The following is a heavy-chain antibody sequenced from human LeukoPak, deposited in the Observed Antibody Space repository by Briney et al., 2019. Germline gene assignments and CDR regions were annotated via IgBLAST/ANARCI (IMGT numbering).Heavy chain of an antibody. D-gene: IGHD6-19*01. CDR3: ARRDFSSGWSFDY. Sequence: SEPLSLTCTVSGGSISSSSYYWGWIRQPPGKGLEWIGKIHTSGSTNYNPPLKSRVSMSIDTTEDQVSLTIRSVAAADTAFYYCARRDFSSGWSFDYWGQGTLVTVSS. CDR2: IHTSGST. V-gene: IGHV4-39*07. CDR1: GGSISSSSYY. J-gene: IGHJ4*02.